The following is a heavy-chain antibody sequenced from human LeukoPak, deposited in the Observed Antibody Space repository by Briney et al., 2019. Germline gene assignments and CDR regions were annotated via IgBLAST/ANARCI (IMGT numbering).Heavy chain of an antibody. J-gene: IGHJ4*02. CDR2: MNPNSGNT. Sequence: ASVKVSCKASGYTFTGYYMHWVRQAPGQGLEWMGWMNPNSGNTGYAQKFQGRVTMTRNTSIRTAYMELSSLRSEDTAVYYCARGHQPGIAAAGRNWGQGTLVTVSS. D-gene: IGHD6-13*01. CDR1: GYTFTGYY. V-gene: IGHV1-8*02. CDR3: ARGHQPGIAAAGRN.